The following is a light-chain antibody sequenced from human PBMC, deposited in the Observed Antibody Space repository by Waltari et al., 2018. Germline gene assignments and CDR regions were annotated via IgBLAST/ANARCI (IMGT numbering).Light chain of an antibody. J-gene: IGKJ2*01. Sequence: AIQMTQSPASLSASVGDRVTITCRASQGVGNNLAWYQQKPGKAPNVLIYTVSTLQTGVPSRFSGSGSGAACTLTISSLHPEDFATYYCLQDHTYPHTFGQGTKLEIK. CDR1: QGVGNN. CDR2: TVS. V-gene: IGKV1-6*01. CDR3: LQDHTYPHT.